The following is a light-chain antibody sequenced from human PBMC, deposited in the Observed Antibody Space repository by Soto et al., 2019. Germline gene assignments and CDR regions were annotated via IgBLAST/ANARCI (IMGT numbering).Light chain of an antibody. CDR1: SSNIGANYD. CDR3: QSYDSSLNRV. V-gene: IGLV1-40*01. CDR2: GDN. J-gene: IGLJ1*01. Sequence: HSVLSKPPSLTGAPGQRITISCTGSSSNIGANYDVHWYRQVPGTAPKLLMSGDNNRPSGVADRFSGSKSGTSASLAITRLQAEDEADYYCQSYDSSLNRVFGTGTKVTVL.